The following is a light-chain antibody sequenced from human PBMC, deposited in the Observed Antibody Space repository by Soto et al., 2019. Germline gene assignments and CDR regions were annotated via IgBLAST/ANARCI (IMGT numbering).Light chain of an antibody. Sequence: DTGMTQSPDTLSVSPGERATLSCKASQSVSSNLAWYQQKPGQAPRLLIYDASTRATGIPARFSGSGSGTEFTLTISSLQSEDFAVYYCQQYNNWPPWTFGQGTKVDIK. CDR3: QQYNNWPPWT. CDR1: QSVSSN. CDR2: DAS. J-gene: IGKJ1*01. V-gene: IGKV3-15*01.